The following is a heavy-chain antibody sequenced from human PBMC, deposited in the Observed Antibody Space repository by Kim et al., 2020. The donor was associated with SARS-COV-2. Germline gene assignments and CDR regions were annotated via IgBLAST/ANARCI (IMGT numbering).Heavy chain of an antibody. Sequence: SETLSLTCTVSGGSISSSSYYWGWIRQPPGKGLEWIGSIYYSGSTYYNPSLKSRVTISVDTSKNQFSLKLSSVTAADTAVYYCARHHSNPAAGDYYYGMDVWGQGTTVTVSS. CDR1: GGSISSSSYY. CDR3: ARHHSNPAAGDYYYGMDV. D-gene: IGHD6-13*01. CDR2: IYYSGST. J-gene: IGHJ6*02. V-gene: IGHV4-39*01.